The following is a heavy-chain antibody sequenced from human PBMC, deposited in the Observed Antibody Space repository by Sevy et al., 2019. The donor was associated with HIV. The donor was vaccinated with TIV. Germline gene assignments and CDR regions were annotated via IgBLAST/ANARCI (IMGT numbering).Heavy chain of an antibody. V-gene: IGHV4-34*01. Sequence: SETLSLTCAVYGGSFSGYYWSWIRQPPGKGLEWIGEINHSGSTNYNPSLKSRVTISVDTSKNQFSLKLSSVTAVDTAVYYCASRIAAAGPLSVYYFDYWGQGTLVTVSS. D-gene: IGHD6-13*01. CDR2: INHSGST. CDR1: GGSFSGYY. CDR3: ASRIAAAGPLSVYYFDY. J-gene: IGHJ4*02.